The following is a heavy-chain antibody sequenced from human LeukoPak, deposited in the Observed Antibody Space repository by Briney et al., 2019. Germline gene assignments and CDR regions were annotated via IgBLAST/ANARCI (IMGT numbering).Heavy chain of an antibody. Sequence: SETLSLTCAVYGGSFSGYYWSWIRQPPGKGLEWIGEINHSGSTNYNPALKSRVTISVDTSKNQFSLKLSSVTAADTAVYYCAMSHYYDSSGSLHNWFDPWGQGTLVTVSS. CDR1: GGSFSGYY. V-gene: IGHV4-34*01. CDR3: AMSHYYDSSGSLHNWFDP. D-gene: IGHD3-22*01. J-gene: IGHJ5*02. CDR2: INHSGST.